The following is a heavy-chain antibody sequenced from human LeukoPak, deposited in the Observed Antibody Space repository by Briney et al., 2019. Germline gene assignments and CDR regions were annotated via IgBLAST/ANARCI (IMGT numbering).Heavy chain of an antibody. CDR2: IIPIFGIA. D-gene: IGHD3-22*01. CDR3: ARDKGVGDISGYPVDY. J-gene: IGHJ4*02. V-gene: IGHV1-69*04. Sequence: SVKVSCKASGGTFSSYAISWVRQAPGQGLEWMGRIIPIFGIANYAQKFQGRVTITADKSTSTAYMGLSSLRSEDTAVYYCARDKGVGDISGYPVDYWGQGTLVTVSS. CDR1: GGTFSSYA.